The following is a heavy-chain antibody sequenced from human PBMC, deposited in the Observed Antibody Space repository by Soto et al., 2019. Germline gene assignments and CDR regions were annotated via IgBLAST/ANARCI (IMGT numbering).Heavy chain of an antibody. CDR3: ALRRCIAVAGTDY. CDR2: IYHSGST. Sequence: QVQLQESGPGLVKPSGTLSLTCAVSGGSISSSNWWSWVRQPPGKGLEWIGEIYHSGSTNYNPSLKSRVTISVAKSKNQFSLKLCSVTAADTAVYYCALRRCIAVAGTDYWGQGALVAVSS. D-gene: IGHD6-19*01. V-gene: IGHV4-4*02. J-gene: IGHJ4*02. CDR1: GGSISSSNW.